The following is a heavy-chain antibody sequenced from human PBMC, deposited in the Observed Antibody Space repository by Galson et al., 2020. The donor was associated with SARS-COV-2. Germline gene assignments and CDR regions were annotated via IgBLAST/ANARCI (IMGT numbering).Heavy chain of an antibody. V-gene: IGHV3-33*01. CDR1: GFNFSSYG. D-gene: IGHD3-9*01. CDR2: IWYDGSNK. J-gene: IGHJ6*02. CDR3: ARVRYDILTGSYYYYGMDV. Sequence: GESLKISCAASGFNFSSYGMQWVRQAPGKGLEWVAVIWYDGSNKYYADSVKGRVTISRDNSKNTLYLQMNSLRAEDTAVYYCARVRYDILTGSYYYYGMDVWGQGTTVTVSS.